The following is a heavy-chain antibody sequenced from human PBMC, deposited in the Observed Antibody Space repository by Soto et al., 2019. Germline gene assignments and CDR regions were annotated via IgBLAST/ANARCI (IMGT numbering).Heavy chain of an antibody. CDR3: ATGRPQVLRYFDWLFRDAFDI. V-gene: IGHV1-24*01. D-gene: IGHD3-9*01. Sequence: ASVKVSCKVSGYTLTELSMHWVRQAPGKGLEWMGGFDPEDGETIYAQKFQGRVTMTEDTSTGTAYMELSSLRSEDTAVYYCATGRPQVLRYFDWLFRDAFDIWGQGTMVTVSS. CDR1: GYTLTELS. CDR2: FDPEDGET. J-gene: IGHJ3*02.